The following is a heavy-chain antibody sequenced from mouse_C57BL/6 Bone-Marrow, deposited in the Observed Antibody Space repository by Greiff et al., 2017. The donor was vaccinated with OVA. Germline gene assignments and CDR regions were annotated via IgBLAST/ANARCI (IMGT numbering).Heavy chain of an antibody. CDR1: GYTFTEYT. Sequence: ESGAELVKPGASVKLSCKASGYTFTEYTIHWVKQRSGQGLEWIGWFYPGSGSIKYNEKFKDKATLTADKSSSTVYMELSRLTSEDSAVYFCARHEDALYYGNLWFAYWGQGTLVTVSA. CDR3: ARHEDALYYGNLWFAY. D-gene: IGHD2-1*01. V-gene: IGHV1-62-2*01. J-gene: IGHJ3*01. CDR2: FYPGSGSI.